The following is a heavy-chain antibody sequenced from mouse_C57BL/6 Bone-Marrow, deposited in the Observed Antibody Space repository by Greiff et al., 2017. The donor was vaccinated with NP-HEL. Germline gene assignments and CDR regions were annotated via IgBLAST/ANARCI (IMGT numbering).Heavy chain of an antibody. J-gene: IGHJ4*01. CDR2: IYPGSGST. Sequence: QVQLQQPGAELVKPGASVKMSCKASGYTFTSYWITWLKQRPGQGLVWIGDIYPGSGSTNYNETFKSQATLTVDTSSSTAYMQLSSLTSEDSAVYYCARQLGDYAMDYWGQGTSVTVSS. CDR3: ARQLGDYAMDY. CDR1: GYTFTSYW. D-gene: IGHD3-1*01. V-gene: IGHV1-55*01.